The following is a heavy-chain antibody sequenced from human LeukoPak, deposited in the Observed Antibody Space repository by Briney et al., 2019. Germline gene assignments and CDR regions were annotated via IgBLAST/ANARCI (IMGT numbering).Heavy chain of an antibody. CDR3: ARASYNSPFDY. J-gene: IGHJ4*02. V-gene: IGHV4-30-2*01. Sequence: SSQTLSLTCTVSGGSISSGGYYWSWIRQPPGKGLEWIGYIYHSGSTYYNPSLKSRVTISVGTSKNQFSLKLSSVTAADTAVYYCARASYNSPFDYWGQGTLVTVSS. CDR2: IYHSGST. D-gene: IGHD1-20*01. CDR1: GGSISSGGYY.